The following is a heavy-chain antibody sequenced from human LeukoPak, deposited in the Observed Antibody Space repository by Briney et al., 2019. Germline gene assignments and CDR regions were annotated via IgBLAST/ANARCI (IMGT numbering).Heavy chain of an antibody. D-gene: IGHD6-6*01. J-gene: IGHJ4*02. CDR2: ISPRSTYI. CDR1: GFTFNTYS. V-gene: IGHV3-21*01. Sequence: GGSLRLSCAASGFTFNTYSLNWVRQAPGKGLEWVSSISPRSTYIYSADSVKGRLTISRDNAKTSLYLQMNSLRAEDTAVYYCVRGRAITARPFDFWGQGTLLTVSS. CDR3: VRGRAITARPFDF.